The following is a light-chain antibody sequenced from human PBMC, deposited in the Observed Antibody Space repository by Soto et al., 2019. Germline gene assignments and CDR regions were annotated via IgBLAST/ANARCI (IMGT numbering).Light chain of an antibody. CDR2: DNN. V-gene: IGLV1-51*01. Sequence: QSVLTQPPSVSAAPGQKVTISCSGSSSNIENNYVSWYQQLPGTAPKLLIYDNNKRPSGIPDRFSGSKSGTSATLGISGLQSQDEADYYCAAWDDSLEAYVFGTGTKLTVL. J-gene: IGLJ1*01. CDR3: AAWDDSLEAYV. CDR1: SSNIENNY.